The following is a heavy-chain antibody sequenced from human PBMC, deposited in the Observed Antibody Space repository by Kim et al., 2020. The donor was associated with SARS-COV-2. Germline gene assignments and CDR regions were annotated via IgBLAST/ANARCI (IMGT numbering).Heavy chain of an antibody. Sequence: TYSADSVTCRFTISRDNSRNTLYLQLNSLRAEDTALYYCAKWGIRGAFDIWGQGTMVTVSS. D-gene: IGHD3-16*01. CDR2: T. V-gene: IGHV3-23*01. J-gene: IGHJ3*02. CDR3: AKWGIRGAFDI.